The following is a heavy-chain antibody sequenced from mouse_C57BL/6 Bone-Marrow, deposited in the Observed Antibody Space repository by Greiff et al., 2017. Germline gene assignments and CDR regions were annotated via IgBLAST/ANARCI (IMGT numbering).Heavy chain of an antibody. Sequence: EVQLQQSGAELVRPGASVKLSCTASGFNIKDDYMHWVKQRPEQGLEWIGWIDPENGDTEYASKFQGKATITADTSSNTAYLQLSSLTSEDTAVYYCTTTVSNTYYFDYWGQGTTLTVSS. CDR2: IDPENGDT. J-gene: IGHJ2*01. CDR1: GFNIKDDY. CDR3: TTTVSNTYYFDY. V-gene: IGHV14-4*01. D-gene: IGHD2-5*01.